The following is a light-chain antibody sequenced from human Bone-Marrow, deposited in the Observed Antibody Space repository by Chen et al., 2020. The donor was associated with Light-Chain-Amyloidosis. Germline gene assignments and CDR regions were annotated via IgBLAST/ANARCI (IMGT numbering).Light chain of an antibody. V-gene: IGLV3-25*03. CDR2: RDT. J-gene: IGLJ2*01. Sequence: YELTQPPSVSVSPGQTARITCPGDELPTKYAYWYQQKPGQAPVLVIHRDTERPSGISERFSGSSSGTTATVTISGVQAEDEADYHCQSADSSGTYEVRFGGGTKLTVL. CDR1: ELPTKY. CDR3: QSADSSGTYEVR.